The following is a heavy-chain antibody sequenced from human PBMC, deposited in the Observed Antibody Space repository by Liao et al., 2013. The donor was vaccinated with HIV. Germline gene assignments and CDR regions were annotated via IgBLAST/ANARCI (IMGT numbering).Heavy chain of an antibody. Sequence: QVQLQVSGPGLLKPAETLYLTCTVSGGSISSRDNFWGWIRQSPGKGLEWIGSVYYTGSDYYSPSLKSRVTISVDTSKNQMSLQLTSVTAADTAIYYCARDPRRGLFYFDLWGPGTPGHRLL. D-gene: IGHD3-10*01. CDR1: GGSISSRDNF. CDR2: VYYTGSD. V-gene: IGHV4-39*07. CDR3: ARDPRRGLFYFDL. J-gene: IGHJ4*02.